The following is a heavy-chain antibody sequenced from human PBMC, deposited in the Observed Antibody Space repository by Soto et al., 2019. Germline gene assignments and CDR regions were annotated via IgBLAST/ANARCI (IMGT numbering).Heavy chain of an antibody. D-gene: IGHD3-16*01. J-gene: IGHJ6*01. Sequence: QVQLVESGGGVVQPGTSLRLSCAASGFPFNNYAMHWVRQRPGKGLDWVAVISYDGSNSYYSDSVKGRFTVSRDRSKNTLPLQMNSLRVEDTAVYYCAKGILSATFAPYAMDVWGQGTTVTVSS. CDR1: GFPFNNYA. CDR3: AKGILSATFAPYAMDV. CDR2: ISYDGSNS. V-gene: IGHV3-30*18.